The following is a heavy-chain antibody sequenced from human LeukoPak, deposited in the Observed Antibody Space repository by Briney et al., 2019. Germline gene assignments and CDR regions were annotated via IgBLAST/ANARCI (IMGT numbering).Heavy chain of an antibody. V-gene: IGHV4-59*01. Sequence: SETLSLTCTVSGGSISSYYWSWIRQPPGKGLEWIGYIYYSGSTSYNPSLKSRVTISVDTSKNQFSLKLSSVTAADTAVYYCARDRRDYYYGMDVWGQGTTVTVSS. CDR2: IYYSGST. CDR3: ARDRRDYYYGMDV. J-gene: IGHJ6*02. CDR1: GGSISSYY.